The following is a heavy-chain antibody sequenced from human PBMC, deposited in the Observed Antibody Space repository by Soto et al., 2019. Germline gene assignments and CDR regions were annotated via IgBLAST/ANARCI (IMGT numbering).Heavy chain of an antibody. CDR2: ISGSGGST. V-gene: IGHV3-23*01. Sequence: HPGGSLRLSCAASGFTFSSYAMSWVRQAPGKGLEWVSAISGSGGSTYYADSVKGRFTISRDNSKNTLYLQMNSLRAEDTAVYYCAKDPGYDILTGYYIDYWGQGTLVTVSS. D-gene: IGHD3-9*01. CDR1: GFTFSSYA. CDR3: AKDPGYDILTGYYIDY. J-gene: IGHJ4*02.